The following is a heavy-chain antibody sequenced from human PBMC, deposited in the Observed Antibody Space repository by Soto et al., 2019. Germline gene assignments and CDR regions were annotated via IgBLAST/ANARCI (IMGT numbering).Heavy chain of an antibody. V-gene: IGHV4-34*01. J-gene: IGHJ6*02. CDR2: INHSGST. D-gene: IGHD5-12*01. Sequence: QVQLQQWGAGLLKPSETLSLTCAVYGGSFSGYYWSWIRQPPGKGLEWIGEINHSGSTNYNPSLKSRVTISVDTSKNQFSLKVNSVTAADTAVYYCVRWKLKVATMRSYYFGMDVWGQGTTVIVSS. CDR1: GGSFSGYY. CDR3: VRWKLKVATMRSYYFGMDV.